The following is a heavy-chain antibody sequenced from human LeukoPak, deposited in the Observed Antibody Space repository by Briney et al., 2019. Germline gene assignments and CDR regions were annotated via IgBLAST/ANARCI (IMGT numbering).Heavy chain of an antibody. V-gene: IGHV4-34*01. CDR3: ARWSGELVPYYFDY. Sequence: SETLSLTCAVYGGSFSGYYWSWIRQPPGKGLEWIGEINHSGSTNYNPSLKSRVTISVDTSKNQFSLKLSSVTAADTAVYYCARWSGELVPYYFDYWGQGTLVTVSS. CDR2: INHSGST. J-gene: IGHJ4*02. CDR1: GGSFSGYY. D-gene: IGHD6-6*01.